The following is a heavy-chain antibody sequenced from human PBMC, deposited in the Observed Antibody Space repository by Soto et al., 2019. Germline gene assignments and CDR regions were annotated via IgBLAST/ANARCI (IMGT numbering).Heavy chain of an antibody. CDR3: ASIDYYYDLDV. J-gene: IGHJ6*02. Sequence: GGSLRLCCTASGFTFRSYWMSWVRQAPGKGPEWVAKIKQDGSEKDYVDSVKGRFTISRDNAKNSMYLQMNSLRAEDTAVYYCASIDYYYDLDVWGQGTTVTVSS. V-gene: IGHV3-7*03. D-gene: IGHD3-16*02. CDR1: GFTFRSYW. CDR2: IKQDGSEK.